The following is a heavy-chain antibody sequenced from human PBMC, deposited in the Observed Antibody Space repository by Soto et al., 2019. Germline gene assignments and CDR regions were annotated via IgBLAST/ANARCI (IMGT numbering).Heavy chain of an antibody. CDR2: IIPIFGTP. V-gene: IGHV1-69*06. Sequence: SVKVSCKASGGTFSTYTFSWVRQAPGQGLEWMGRIIPIFGTPYYAQKFQGRVTITADKSTSTVYMELSSLRSDDTAVYFCARGLECRGYCLDKPTWFAPWGQGALVTVSS. D-gene: IGHD2-15*01. CDR3: ARGLECRGYCLDKPTWFAP. CDR1: GGTFSTYT. J-gene: IGHJ5*02.